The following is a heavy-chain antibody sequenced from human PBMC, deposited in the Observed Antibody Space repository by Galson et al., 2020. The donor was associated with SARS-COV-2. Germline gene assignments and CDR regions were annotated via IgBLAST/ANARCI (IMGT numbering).Heavy chain of an antibody. D-gene: IGHD6-13*01. Sequence: GESLKISCAASGFTVTDNYMSWVRQAPGRGLQWVSIMYSGGATHYADFVKGRFTISRDNSKNTLYLQMNSLRAEDTGVYYCGRDSSSWYVGFWGQGTLVTVSS. CDR3: GRDSSSWYVGF. CDR1: GFTVTDNY. V-gene: IGHV3-66*01. J-gene: IGHJ4*02. CDR2: MYSGGAT.